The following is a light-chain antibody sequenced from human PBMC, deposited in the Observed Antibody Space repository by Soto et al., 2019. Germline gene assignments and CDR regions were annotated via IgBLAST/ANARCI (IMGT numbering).Light chain of an antibody. CDR1: QSVSSTS. CDR3: QQYGSSPFT. J-gene: IGKJ3*01. CDR2: DAS. V-gene: IGKV3-20*01. Sequence: EIVLTQSPGTLSLSPGERATLSCRASQSVSSTSLGWYQQRPGQAPRLLIYDASSRATGIPDRFSGSGSGTDFTLTISRLEPEDFAVYYCQQYGSSPFTFGPGTKVDIK.